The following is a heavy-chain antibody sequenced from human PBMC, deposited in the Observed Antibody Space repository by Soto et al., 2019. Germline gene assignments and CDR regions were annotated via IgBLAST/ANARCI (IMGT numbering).Heavy chain of an antibody. J-gene: IGHJ4*02. CDR2: IYWDDDK. V-gene: IGHV2-5*02. Sequence: QITLKESGPTLVKPTQTLTLTCTFSGFSLSTSGVGVGWIRPPPGKALEWLALIYWDDDKRYSPSLKSRLTITKDTAKNQVVLTMTNMDPVDTATYYCAHVYGGYDNFDYWGQGTLVIVSS. CDR1: GFSLSTSGVG. D-gene: IGHD5-12*01. CDR3: AHVYGGYDNFDY.